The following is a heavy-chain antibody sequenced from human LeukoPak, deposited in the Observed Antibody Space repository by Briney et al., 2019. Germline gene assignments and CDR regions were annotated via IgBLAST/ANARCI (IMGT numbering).Heavy chain of an antibody. J-gene: IGHJ3*02. CDR2: ISNSGNTI. D-gene: IGHD3-16*01. V-gene: IGHV3-11*01. CDR3: ATVEGGSYAVPHDAFDI. Sequence: GGSLRLSCAGSGFTFSDYYMSWIRQAPGKGLEWVAYISNSGNTIYYADSVKGRFTISRDNTKNTLYLQMNSLRAEDTAVYYYATVEGGSYAVPHDAFDIWSQGTMVTVSS. CDR1: GFTFSDYY.